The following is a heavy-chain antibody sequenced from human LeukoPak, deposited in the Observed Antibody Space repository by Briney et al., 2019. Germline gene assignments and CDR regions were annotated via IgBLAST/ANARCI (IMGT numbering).Heavy chain of an antibody. CDR1: GGSISSYY. D-gene: IGHD5-12*01. Sequence: SETLSLTCTVSGGSISSYYWSWIRQPPGKGLEWIGYIYYSGSTNYNPSLKSRVTISVDTSKNQFSLKLSSATAADTAMYCCARGVGVVASIDYWGQGTLVTVSS. CDR3: ARGVGVVASIDY. J-gene: IGHJ4*02. V-gene: IGHV4-59*01. CDR2: IYYSGST.